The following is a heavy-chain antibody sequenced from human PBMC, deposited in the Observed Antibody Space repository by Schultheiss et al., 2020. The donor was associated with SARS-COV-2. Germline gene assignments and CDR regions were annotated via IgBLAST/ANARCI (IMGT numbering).Heavy chain of an antibody. D-gene: IGHD4-11*01. CDR1: GGSFSGYY. V-gene: IGHV4-34*01. CDR2: IYHSGST. CDR3: ARGGSSNQPLQYYYYMDV. J-gene: IGHJ6*03. Sequence: SETLSLTCAVYGGSFSGYYWGWIRQPPGKGLEWIGSIYHSGSTYYNPSLKSQVTISVDTSKNQFSLRLTSVTAADTAVYYCARGGSSNQPLQYYYYMDVWGKGTPVTVSS.